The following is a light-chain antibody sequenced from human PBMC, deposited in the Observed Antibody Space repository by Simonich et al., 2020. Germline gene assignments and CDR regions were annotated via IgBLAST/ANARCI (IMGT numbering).Light chain of an antibody. Sequence: DIQMTQSPSAMSASVGDRVTITCRARQGISNYLAWFQQKPGKVPKRLIYAASSLQSGVPSRFSGSGSGTEFTLTISSLQAEDVAVYYCQQYYSTPFTFGPGTKVDIK. CDR1: QGISNY. V-gene: IGKV1-17*03. CDR2: AAS. J-gene: IGKJ3*01. CDR3: QQYYSTPFT.